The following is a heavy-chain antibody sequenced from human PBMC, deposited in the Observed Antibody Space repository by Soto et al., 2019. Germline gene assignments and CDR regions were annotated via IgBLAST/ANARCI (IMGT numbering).Heavy chain of an antibody. J-gene: IGHJ4*02. V-gene: IGHV1-18*01. CDR3: ARCDFGDYAPPIDH. Sequence: QVHLMQSGAEVKSPGASVRVSCKASGYTFSSYGVSWVRQAPGQGLEFMGWISVYNGHTNYAQKFQGRVTMTTDTSTSTAYMELRSLRSADTAFYFCARCDFGDYAPPIDHWGQGTLVTVSA. CDR1: GYTFSSYG. D-gene: IGHD4-17*01. CDR2: ISVYNGHT.